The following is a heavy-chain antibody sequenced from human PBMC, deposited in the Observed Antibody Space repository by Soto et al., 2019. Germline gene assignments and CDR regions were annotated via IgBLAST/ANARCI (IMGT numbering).Heavy chain of an antibody. D-gene: IGHD3-3*01. CDR1: ADSFSSYG. CDR2: IIPNFGTT. J-gene: IGHJ4*02. V-gene: IGHV1-69*01. Sequence: QVQLVQSGAEVKEPGAAVKVSCKAPADSFSSYGISWVRQAPGQGLEWMGGIIPNFGTTNYAEKFQGRVTITAEESTNTAYMEWSSLRSEDTALYYCARVFPDGWVEPGVVRGYLDTWGRGTLVTVSS. CDR3: ARVFPDGWVEPGVVRGYLDT.